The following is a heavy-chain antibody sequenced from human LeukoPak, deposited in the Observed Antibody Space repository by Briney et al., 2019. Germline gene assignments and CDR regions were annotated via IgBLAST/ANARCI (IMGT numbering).Heavy chain of an antibody. J-gene: IGHJ4*02. CDR1: GGSSRSGDYF. CDR2: IHYSGNT. CDR3: ARENNNYGGKKAFDY. V-gene: IGHV4-30-4*01. Sequence: SETLSLTCAVSGGSSRSGDYFWSWIRQPPGKGLEWIGHIHYSGNTYYNPSLKSRVSISVDTSKNQFSLKLSSVTAADTAVYYCARENNNYGGKKAFDYWGQGTLVTVSS. D-gene: IGHD4-23*01.